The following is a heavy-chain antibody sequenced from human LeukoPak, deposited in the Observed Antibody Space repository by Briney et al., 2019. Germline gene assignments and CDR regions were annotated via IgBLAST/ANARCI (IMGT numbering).Heavy chain of an antibody. Sequence: GGSLRLSCAASGFTFSSYAMSWVRQAPGKGLEWVSAISGSGGSTYYADSVKGRFTISRDNSKNTLYLQMDSLRAEDTAVYYCAKDPRRSVYYYDSSGYYPGLGAFDIWGQGTMVTVSS. J-gene: IGHJ3*02. CDR2: ISGSGGST. V-gene: IGHV3-23*01. CDR1: GFTFSSYA. D-gene: IGHD3-22*01. CDR3: AKDPRRSVYYYDSSGYYPGLGAFDI.